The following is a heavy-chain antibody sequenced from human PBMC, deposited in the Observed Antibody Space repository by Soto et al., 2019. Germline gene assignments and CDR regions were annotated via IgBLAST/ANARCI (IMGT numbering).Heavy chain of an antibody. CDR2: ISYDGSNK. D-gene: IGHD3-10*01. Sequence: GGSLRLSCAASGFTFSSYAMHWVRQAPGKGLEWVAVISYDGSNKYYADSVKGRFTISRDNSKNTLYLQMNSLRAEDTAVYYCARDEWVRERDEEDYLFDYWGQGTLVTVSS. V-gene: IGHV3-30-3*01. CDR3: ARDEWVRERDEEDYLFDY. J-gene: IGHJ4*02. CDR1: GFTFSSYA.